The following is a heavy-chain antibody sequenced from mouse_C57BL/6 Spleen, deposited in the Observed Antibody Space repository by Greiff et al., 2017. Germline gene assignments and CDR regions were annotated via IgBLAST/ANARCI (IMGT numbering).Heavy chain of an antibody. Sequence: EVQLVESGGGLVKPGGSLKLSCAASGFTFSDYGMHWVRQAPEKGLEWVAYISSGSSTIYYADTVKGRFTISRDNAKNTLFLQMTSLRSEDTAMYYCARQGGRRVPLDYWGQGTTLTVSS. CDR1: GFTFSDYG. CDR3: ARQGGRRVPLDY. J-gene: IGHJ2*01. CDR2: ISSGSSTI. D-gene: IGHD3-3*01. V-gene: IGHV5-17*01.